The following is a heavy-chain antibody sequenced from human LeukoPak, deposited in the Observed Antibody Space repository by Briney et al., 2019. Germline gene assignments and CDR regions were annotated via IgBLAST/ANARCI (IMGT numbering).Heavy chain of an antibody. D-gene: IGHD1-26*01. J-gene: IGHJ4*02. Sequence: KPSETLSLTCSVSGGSMRRSNDYWGWVRQPPGKGLEWIGNVYYTGTTFYNPSLKSRVTISVDTSKNQFSLKLTSVTAADTAVYYCANAASYSVDYWGQGTLVTVSS. CDR3: ANAASYSVDY. V-gene: IGHV4-39*01. CDR2: VYYTGTT. CDR1: GGSMRRSNDY.